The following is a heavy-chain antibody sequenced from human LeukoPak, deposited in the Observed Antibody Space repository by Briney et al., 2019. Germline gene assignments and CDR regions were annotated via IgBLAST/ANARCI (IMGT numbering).Heavy chain of an antibody. CDR2: IIPIFGTA. Sequence: SSVKVSCKASGGTFSSYAISWVRQAPGQGLEWTGGIIPIFGTANYAQKFQGRVTITADDSTSTAYMELSSLRSEDTAVYYCASGEYYDILTGYSYYFDYWGQGTLVTVSS. D-gene: IGHD3-9*01. CDR1: GGTFSSYA. V-gene: IGHV1-69*13. J-gene: IGHJ4*02. CDR3: ASGEYYDILTGYSYYFDY.